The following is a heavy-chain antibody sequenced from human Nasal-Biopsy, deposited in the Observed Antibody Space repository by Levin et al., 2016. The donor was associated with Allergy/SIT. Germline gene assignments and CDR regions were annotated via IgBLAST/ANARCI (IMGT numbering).Heavy chain of an antibody. CDR2: ITYGGSKK. CDR1: GFSFSNYA. D-gene: IGHD1-26*01. V-gene: IGHV3-30*04. Sequence: LSLTCAASGFSFSNYAIHWVRQAPGKGLEWVAVITYGGSKKYYADSVKGRFTISRDDSKSTLFLQMDSLRTEDTAVYYCARDRPHPWEPLLFDSWGQGTLVTVSS. CDR3: ARDRPHPWEPLLFDS. J-gene: IGHJ4*02.